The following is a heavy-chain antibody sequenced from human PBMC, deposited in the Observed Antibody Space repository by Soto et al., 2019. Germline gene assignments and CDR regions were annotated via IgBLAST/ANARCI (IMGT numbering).Heavy chain of an antibody. V-gene: IGHV4-34*01. CDR3: ARGVLGMDV. Sequence: PSETLSLTCAVYGGSFSCYYWSWIRQPPGKGLEWIGEINHSGSTNYNPSLKSRVTISVDTSKNQFSLKLSSVTAADTAVYYCARGVLGMDVWGQGTTVT. CDR2: INHSGST. CDR1: GGSFSCYY. J-gene: IGHJ6*02.